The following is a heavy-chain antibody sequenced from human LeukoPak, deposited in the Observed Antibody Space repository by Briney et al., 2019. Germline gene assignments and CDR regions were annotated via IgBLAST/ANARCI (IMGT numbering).Heavy chain of an antibody. Sequence: SETLSLTYTVSGGSISSYYWSWIRQPAGKGLEWIGRIYTSGSTNYNPSLKSRVTMSVDTSKNQFSLKLSSVTAADTAVYYCARDWPRGCSGGSCYKPCNYWGQGTLVTVSS. CDR2: IYTSGST. CDR3: ARDWPRGCSGGSCYKPCNY. J-gene: IGHJ4*02. D-gene: IGHD2-15*01. V-gene: IGHV4-4*07. CDR1: GGSISSYY.